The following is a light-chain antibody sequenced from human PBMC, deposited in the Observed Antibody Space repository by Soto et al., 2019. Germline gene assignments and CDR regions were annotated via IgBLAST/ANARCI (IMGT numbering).Light chain of an antibody. V-gene: IGKV1-5*03. CDR3: QQYGNSPQT. CDR1: QTISSW. J-gene: IGKJ1*01. CDR2: KAS. Sequence: DIQMTQSPSTLSGSVGDRVTITCRASQTISSWLAWYQQKPGKAPKLLIYKASTLKSGVPSRFSGSGSGTDFTLTISRLEPEDFAVYYCQQYGNSPQTFGQGTKVEIK.